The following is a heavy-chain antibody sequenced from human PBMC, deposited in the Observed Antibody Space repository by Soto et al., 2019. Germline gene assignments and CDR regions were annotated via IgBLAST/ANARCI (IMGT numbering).Heavy chain of an antibody. Sequence: QVQLVQSGAEVKKPGASVKVSCKASGYTFTSYGISWVRQAPGQGLEWMGWISAYNGNTNYAQKLQGRVTMTTDTSTSTAYMELRILRSDETAVYYCARLRGGEYSSSWDFDYWGQGTLVTVSS. V-gene: IGHV1-18*01. J-gene: IGHJ4*02. CDR2: ISAYNGNT. CDR3: ARLRGGEYSSSWDFDY. D-gene: IGHD6-13*01. CDR1: GYTFTSYG.